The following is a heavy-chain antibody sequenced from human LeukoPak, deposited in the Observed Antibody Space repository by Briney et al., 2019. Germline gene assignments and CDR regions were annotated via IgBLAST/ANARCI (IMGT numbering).Heavy chain of an antibody. V-gene: IGHV1-8*02. CDR1: GYTFTTYD. J-gene: IGHJ5*02. Sequence: GASVKVSCKASGYTFTTYDITWVRQAPGQGLEWMGWMNPNSGDTGYPQKFQGRVTMTRHTSITTAYMELSSLRSEDTAVYYCARSGFGSGISFDLWGQGTLVTVSS. D-gene: IGHD3-10*01. CDR3: ARSGFGSGISFDL. CDR2: MNPNSGDT.